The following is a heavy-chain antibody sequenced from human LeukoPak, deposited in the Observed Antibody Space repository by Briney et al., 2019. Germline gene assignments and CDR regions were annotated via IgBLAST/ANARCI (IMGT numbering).Heavy chain of an antibody. CDR2: INPNSGGT. CDR3: RTDRYGDYGDYIDY. CDR1: GYTFTGCY. J-gene: IGHJ4*02. D-gene: IGHD4-17*01. V-gene: IGHV1-2*02. Sequence: ASVKVSCKASGYTFTGCYMHWVRRAPGQGLEWMGWINPNSGGTNYARKFQGRVTMTRDTSISTAYMELSRLRSDDTAVYYCRTDRYGDYGDYIDYWGQGTLITVSS.